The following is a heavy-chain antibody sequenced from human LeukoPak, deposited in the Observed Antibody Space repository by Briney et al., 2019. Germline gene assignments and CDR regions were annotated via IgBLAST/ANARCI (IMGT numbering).Heavy chain of an antibody. V-gene: IGHV3-21*01. CDR2: ISSSSSYI. D-gene: IGHD5-18*01. CDR3: ARGGSTAMAVNYFDY. Sequence: GGSLRLSCAASGFTFSSYSMNWVRQAPGKGLEWVASISSSSSYIYYADSVKGRFTISRDNAKNSLYLRMNSLRAEDTAVYYCARGGSTAMAVNYFDYWGQGTLVTVSS. J-gene: IGHJ4*02. CDR1: GFTFSSYS.